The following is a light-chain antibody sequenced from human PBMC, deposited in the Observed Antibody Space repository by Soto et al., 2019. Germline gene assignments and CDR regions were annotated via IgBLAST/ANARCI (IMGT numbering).Light chain of an antibody. CDR2: GAS. Sequence: VLTQAPGTLSLSPCDRASPSCRASQSVTSMYLAWYQQKPGQAPRLLIYGASTRATGIPDRFSGSGSGTDFTLTIRRLEPDDFAVYYCQQYAGSPTWTFGQGTKVDIK. J-gene: IGKJ1*01. CDR1: QSVTSMY. CDR3: QQYAGSPTWT. V-gene: IGKV3-20*01.